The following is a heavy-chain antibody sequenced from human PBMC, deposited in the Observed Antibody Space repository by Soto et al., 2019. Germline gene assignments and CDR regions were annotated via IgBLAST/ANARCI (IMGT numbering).Heavy chain of an antibody. CDR3: AHNNPSYYDFWSGYYRPTGAFDI. D-gene: IGHD3-3*01. J-gene: IGHJ3*02. CDR1: GFSLSTSGVG. CDR2: IYWDDDK. V-gene: IGHV2-5*02. Sequence: QITLKESGPTLVKPTQTLTLTCTFSGFSLSTSGVGVGWIRQPPGKALEWLALIYWDDDKRYSPSLKSRLTTTKDTSKNQVVLTMTNMDPVDTATYYCAHNNPSYYDFWSGYYRPTGAFDIWGQGTMVTVSS.